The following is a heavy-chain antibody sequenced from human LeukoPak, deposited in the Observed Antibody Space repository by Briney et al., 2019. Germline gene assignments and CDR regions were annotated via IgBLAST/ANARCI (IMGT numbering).Heavy chain of an antibody. CDR1: GFTFSSYA. D-gene: IGHD3-9*01. CDR3: AKFYDILTGYFDY. V-gene: IGHV3-23*01. CDR2: ISGGGATTYYA. Sequence: GGSLRLSCAASGFTFSSYAMSWVRQSPGKGLEWVSAISGGGATTYYAYYADSVKGRFTISRDNSKNKLYLQMNSLRAEDTAVYYCAKFYDILTGYFDYWGQGTLVTVSS. J-gene: IGHJ4*02.